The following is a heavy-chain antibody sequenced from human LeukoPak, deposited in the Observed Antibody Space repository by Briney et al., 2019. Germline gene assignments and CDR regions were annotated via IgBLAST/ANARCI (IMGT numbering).Heavy chain of an antibody. Sequence: GASVKVSCKASGYTFTSYAMHWVRQAPGQRLEWMGWINAGNGNTKYSQKFQGRVTITRDTSASTAYMELSSLRPEDTAVYYCARKAVAYYYYGMDVWGQGTTVTVSS. V-gene: IGHV1-3*01. D-gene: IGHD6-19*01. CDR2: INAGNGNT. CDR1: GYTFTSYA. J-gene: IGHJ6*02. CDR3: ARKAVAYYYYGMDV.